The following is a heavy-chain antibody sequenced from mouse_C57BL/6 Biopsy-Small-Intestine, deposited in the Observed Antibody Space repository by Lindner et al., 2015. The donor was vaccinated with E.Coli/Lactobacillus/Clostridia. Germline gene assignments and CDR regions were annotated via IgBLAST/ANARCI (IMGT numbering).Heavy chain of an antibody. CDR2: IDPNDGGT. CDR3: ARCGSTAGVPRDWFDP. V-gene: IGHV1-18*01. J-gene: IGHJ4*01. Sequence: SVKVSCKASGYTFSGYYVDWVRQAPGQGLEWMGRIDPNDGGTRYAQKFRGRVTMTRDTSITTAYMELSSLASDDTAVYYCARCGSTAGVPRDWFDPWGQGTLVTVSS. CDR1: GYTFSGYY. D-gene: IGHD1-1*02.